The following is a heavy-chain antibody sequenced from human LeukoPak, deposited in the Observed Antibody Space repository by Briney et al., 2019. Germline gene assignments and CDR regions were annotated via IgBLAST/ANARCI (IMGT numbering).Heavy chain of an antibody. D-gene: IGHD3-10*01. CDR1: GASFSGYY. CDR3: ARVEYYYGSGIDY. CDR2: INHSGST. J-gene: IGHJ4*02. Sequence: SETLSLTCAAYGASFSGYYWSWIRQPPGKGLEWIGEINHSGSTNYNPSLKSRVTISVDTSKNQFSLKLSSVSAADTAVYYCARVEYYYGSGIDYWGQGTLVTVSS. V-gene: IGHV4-34*01.